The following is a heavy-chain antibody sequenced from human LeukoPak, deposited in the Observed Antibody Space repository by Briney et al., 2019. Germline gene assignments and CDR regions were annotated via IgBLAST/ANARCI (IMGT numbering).Heavy chain of an antibody. D-gene: IGHD6-6*01. CDR1: GGSISSSSYY. J-gene: IGHJ6*03. Sequence: SETLSLTCTVSGGSISSSSYYWGWIRQPPGKGLEWIGSIYYSGGTYYNPSPKSRVTISVDTSKNQFSLKLSSVTAADTAVYYCARQGQLVGYYYYYMDVWGKGTTVTVSS. CDR2: IYYSGGT. V-gene: IGHV4-39*01. CDR3: ARQGQLVGYYYYYMDV.